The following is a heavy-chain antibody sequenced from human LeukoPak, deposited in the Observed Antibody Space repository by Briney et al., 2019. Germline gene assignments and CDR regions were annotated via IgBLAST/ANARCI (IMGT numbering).Heavy chain of an antibody. CDR3: ARVKVTAYTSFDY. D-gene: IGHD2-21*02. CDR1: GFTFSSYA. CDR2: ISSSSSYI. Sequence: GGSLRLYCAASGFTFSSYAMSWVRQAPGKGLEWVSSISSSSSYIYYADSVKGRFTISRDNAKNSLYLQMNSLRAEDTAVYYCARVKVTAYTSFDYWGQGTLVTVSS. V-gene: IGHV3-21*01. J-gene: IGHJ4*02.